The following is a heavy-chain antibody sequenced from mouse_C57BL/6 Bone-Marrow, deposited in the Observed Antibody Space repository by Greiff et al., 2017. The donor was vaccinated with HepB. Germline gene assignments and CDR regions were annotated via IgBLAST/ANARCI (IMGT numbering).Heavy chain of an antibody. D-gene: IGHD1-1*01. V-gene: IGHV14-3*01. CDR1: GFNIKNTY. CDR3: ARGDRYYGSSSWFAY. Sequence: VQLQQSVAELVRPGASVKLSCTASGFNIKNTYMHWVKQRPEQGLEWIGRIDPANGNTKYAPKFQGKATITADTSSNTSYLQLSSLTSEDTAIYYCARGDRYYGSSSWFAYWGQGTLVTVSA. CDR2: IDPANGNT. J-gene: IGHJ3*01.